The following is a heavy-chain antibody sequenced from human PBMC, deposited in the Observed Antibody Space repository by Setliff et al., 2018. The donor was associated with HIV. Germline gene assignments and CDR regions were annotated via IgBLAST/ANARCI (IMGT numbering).Heavy chain of an antibody. Sequence: GASVKVSCKASGYIFTTYYIHWVRQAPGQGLEWIGMIAPSGGGTNFAQKFQGRVTMTRDTSTSTVYMELSSLRSEDTAVYYCARDHMSVGAWVGATSRGLFQHWGQGTLVTVSS. J-gene: IGHJ1*01. V-gene: IGHV1-46*01. CDR3: ARDHMSVGAWVGATSRGLFQH. D-gene: IGHD1-26*01. CDR1: GYIFTTYY. CDR2: IAPSGGGT.